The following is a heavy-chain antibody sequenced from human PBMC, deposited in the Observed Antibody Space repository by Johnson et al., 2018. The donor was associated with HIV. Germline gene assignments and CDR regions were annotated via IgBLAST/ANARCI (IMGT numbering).Heavy chain of an antibody. CDR1: GFTFSSYA. J-gene: IGHJ3*02. V-gene: IGHV3-30-3*01. CDR2: ISYEGSKK. CDR3: AREGTIHSAFDI. D-gene: IGHD2-15*01. Sequence: QVQLVESGGGLVQPGVSLRLSCAASGFTFSSYAMHWVRQAPGKGLEWVAVISYEGSKKYYADSVTGRFTSSRDTSSNALYLQMNSLRVEDTAVYYCAREGTIHSAFDIWGQGTMVTVAS.